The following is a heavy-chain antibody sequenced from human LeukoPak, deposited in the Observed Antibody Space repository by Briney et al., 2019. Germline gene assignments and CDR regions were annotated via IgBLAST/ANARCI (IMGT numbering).Heavy chain of an antibody. Sequence: GGSLRLSCAASGFTVSSNYMSWVRQAPGKGLEWVSVIYSGGSTYYADSVKGRFTISRDNSKNTLYLQMNSLRAEDTAVYYCARGGDSSGYYPNWLDPWGQGTLVTVSS. CDR3: ARGGDSSGYYPNWLDP. CDR2: IYSGGST. V-gene: IGHV3-53*01. D-gene: IGHD3-22*01. CDR1: GFTVSSNY. J-gene: IGHJ5*02.